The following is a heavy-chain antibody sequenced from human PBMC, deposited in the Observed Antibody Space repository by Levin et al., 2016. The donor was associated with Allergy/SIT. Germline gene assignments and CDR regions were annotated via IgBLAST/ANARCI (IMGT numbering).Heavy chain of an antibody. V-gene: IGHV4-34*01. CDR2: INHSGST. CDR3: ARGRITYYYGSGSYYYDY. J-gene: IGHJ4*02. D-gene: IGHD3-10*01. Sequence: WIRQPPGKGLEWIGEINHSGSTNYNPSLKSRVTISVDTSKNQFSLKLSSVTAADTAVYYCARGRITYYYGSGSYYYDYWGQGTLVTVSS.